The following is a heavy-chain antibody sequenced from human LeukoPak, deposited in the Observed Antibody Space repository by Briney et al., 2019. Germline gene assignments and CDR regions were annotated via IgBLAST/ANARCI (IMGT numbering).Heavy chain of an antibody. CDR2: ISSSSSYI. J-gene: IGHJ3*02. V-gene: IGHV3-21*01. CDR1: GFTFSSYS. Sequence: GGSLRLSCAASGFTFSSYSMNWVRQAPGKGLEWVSSISSSSSYIYYADSVKGRFTISRDNVKNSLYLQMNSLRAEDTAVYYCARDRGRPAANDAFDIWGQGTMVTVSS. CDR3: ARDRGRPAANDAFDI. D-gene: IGHD2-2*01.